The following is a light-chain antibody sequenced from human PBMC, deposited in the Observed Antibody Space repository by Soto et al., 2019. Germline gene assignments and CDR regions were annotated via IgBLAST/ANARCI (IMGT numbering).Light chain of an antibody. CDR1: SSNIGSNY. J-gene: IGLJ2*01. CDR3: AAWDDSLSASQV. V-gene: IGLV1-47*01. CDR2: RNN. Sequence: QSVLTQPPSASVTPGQRVTISCSGSSSNIGSNYVYWYQQLPGTAPKLLIYRNNQRPSGVPDRFSGSKSGTSASLAISGLRSEDEADYYCAAWDDSLSASQVFGGGTKLTVL.